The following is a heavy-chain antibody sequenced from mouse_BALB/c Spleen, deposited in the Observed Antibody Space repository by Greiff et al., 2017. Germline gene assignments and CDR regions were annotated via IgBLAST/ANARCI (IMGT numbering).Heavy chain of an antibody. D-gene: IGHD1-1*01. V-gene: IGHV1-80*01. CDR1: GYAFSSYW. J-gene: IGHJ2*01. CDR2: IYPGDGDT. CDR3: ARDYYYGSSLDY. Sequence: QVQLKESGAELVRPGSSVKISCKASGYAFSSYWMNWVKQRPGQGLEWIGQIYPGDGDTNYNGKFKGKATLTADKSSSTAYMQLSSLTSEDSAVYFCARDYYYGSSLDYWGQGTTLTVSS.